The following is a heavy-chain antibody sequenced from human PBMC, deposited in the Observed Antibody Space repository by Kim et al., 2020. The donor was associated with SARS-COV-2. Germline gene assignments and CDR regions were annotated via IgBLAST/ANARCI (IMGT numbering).Heavy chain of an antibody. CDR3: SRDTFGPEDS. V-gene: IGHV3-74*01. Sequence: YADSVKGRFTISKDSAKNMLFLHMKSLTVEDTAVYFCSRDTFGPEDSWGQGTLVTVSS. J-gene: IGHJ5*01. D-gene: IGHD3-3*01.